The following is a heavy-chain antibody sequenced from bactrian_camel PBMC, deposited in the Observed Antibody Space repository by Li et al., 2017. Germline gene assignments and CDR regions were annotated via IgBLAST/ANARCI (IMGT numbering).Heavy chain of an antibody. D-gene: IGHD2*01. V-gene: IGHV3S54*01. CDR3: AVDGGYYSYEHWADFGY. CDR2: LYTGSGKT. Sequence: HVQLVESGGGSVQPGGSLRLSCAFSGDTYVTKCMGWFRQAPGKEREGVAVLYTGSGKTYYADYVKGRFTISQSEDKNTVVLQMNSLKSEDTALYYCAVDGGYYSYEHWADFGYWGQGTQVTVS. CDR1: GDTYVTKC. J-gene: IGHJ6*01.